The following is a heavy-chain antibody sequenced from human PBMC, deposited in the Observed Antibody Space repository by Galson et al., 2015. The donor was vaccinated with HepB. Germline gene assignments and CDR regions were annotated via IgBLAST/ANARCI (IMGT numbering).Heavy chain of an antibody. D-gene: IGHD2-2*01. V-gene: IGHV3-66*01. CDR3: ARERYSTTWNDALDL. CDR2: IYSGGDT. Sequence: SLRLSCAASGFIVTSNYMSWVRQAPGKGLEWVSVIYSGGDTYYADSVKGRLTISRDNSKNLVFLQMNSLRAEDTAVYYCARERYSTTWNDALDLWGQGTMVTVSS. J-gene: IGHJ3*01. CDR1: GFIVTSNY.